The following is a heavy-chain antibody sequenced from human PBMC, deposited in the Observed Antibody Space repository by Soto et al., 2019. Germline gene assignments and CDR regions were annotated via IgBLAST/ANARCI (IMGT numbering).Heavy chain of an antibody. D-gene: IGHD4-17*01. Sequence: PSETLSLTCVVSGDSISSGGYPWSWIRQPPGKGLEWIGYIYASGSTYCTPSLESRVTMSVDKSQNLFSLKLSSVTAADTAVYYCARETTENWFDPWGQGTLVTVSS. CDR2: IYASGST. CDR1: GDSISSGGYP. J-gene: IGHJ5*02. V-gene: IGHV4-30-2*01. CDR3: ARETTENWFDP.